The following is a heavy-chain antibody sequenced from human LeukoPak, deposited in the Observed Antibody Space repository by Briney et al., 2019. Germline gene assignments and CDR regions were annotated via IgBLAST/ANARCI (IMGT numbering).Heavy chain of an antibody. CDR2: IIPIFGTV. Sequence: GASVKVSCKSSGDTFSSYTINWVRQAPGQGLEWMGGIIPIFGTVNYAQRFQGRATITADESTYTAYMHLSNLRYEDTAVYYCATVLGADIYSGYDLNSWGQGTLVTVSS. V-gene: IGHV1-69*13. CDR3: ATVLGADIYSGYDLNS. J-gene: IGHJ4*02. CDR1: GDTFSSYT. D-gene: IGHD5-12*01.